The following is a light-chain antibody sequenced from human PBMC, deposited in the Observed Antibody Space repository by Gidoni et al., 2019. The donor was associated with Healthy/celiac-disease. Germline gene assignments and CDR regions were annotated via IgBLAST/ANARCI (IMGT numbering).Light chain of an antibody. CDR2: EVS. Sequence: HSALTHPASVSGPPGHSITISCPGTSSDVGGYNYVSWYQQHPGKAPKLMIYEVSNRPSGVSNRFSGSKSGNTASLTISGLQAEDEADYYCSSYTSSSTWVFGGGTKLTVL. CDR3: SSYTSSSTWV. CDR1: SSDVGGYNY. J-gene: IGLJ3*02. V-gene: IGLV2-14*01.